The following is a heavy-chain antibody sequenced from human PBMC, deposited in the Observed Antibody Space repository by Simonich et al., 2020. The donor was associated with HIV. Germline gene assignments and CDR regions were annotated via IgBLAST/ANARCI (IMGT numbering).Heavy chain of an antibody. D-gene: IGHD5-12*01. CDR1: GGSFNGYY. J-gene: IGHJ4*02. CDR2: INPSGST. CDR3: ARRSGYDLDY. Sequence: QVHLQQWGAGLLKPSETLSLTCAVYGGSFNGYYWTWIRQPPGKGLGWIGEINPSGSTDYNPSLKSRVTISVDTSKNQFSLKLSSVTAADTAVFYCARRSGYDLDYWGQGTLVTVSS. V-gene: IGHV4-34*01.